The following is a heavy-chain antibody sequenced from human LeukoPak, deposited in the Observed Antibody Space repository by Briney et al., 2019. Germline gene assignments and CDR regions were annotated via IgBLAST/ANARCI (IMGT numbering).Heavy chain of an antibody. CDR1: GGSISSGGYY. D-gene: IGHD4-17*01. CDR2: IYHSGST. J-gene: IGHJ3*02. V-gene: IGHV4-30-2*01. CDR3: ARATDYGDYPDAFDI. Sequence: SQTLSLTCTVSGGSISSGGYYWSWIRQPPGKGLEWIGYIYHSGSTYYNPSLKSRVAISVDRSKNQFSLKLGSVTAADTAVYYCARATDYGDYPDAFDIWGQGTMVTVSS.